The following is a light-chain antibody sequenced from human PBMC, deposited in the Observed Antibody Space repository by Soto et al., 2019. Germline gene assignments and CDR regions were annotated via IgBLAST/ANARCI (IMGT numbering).Light chain of an antibody. V-gene: IGKV1-27*01. J-gene: IGKJ1*01. CDR1: QGIAGY. Sequence: DIQMTQSPSSLSASVGYRAALTCRTSQGIAGYLNWYLQKPGEAPKLLIYAASKLHSGVPSRFSGSGSGTDFTLTISSLQPEDVATYYCQQYASAPRTFGQGTKVDIK. CDR2: AAS. CDR3: QQYASAPRT.